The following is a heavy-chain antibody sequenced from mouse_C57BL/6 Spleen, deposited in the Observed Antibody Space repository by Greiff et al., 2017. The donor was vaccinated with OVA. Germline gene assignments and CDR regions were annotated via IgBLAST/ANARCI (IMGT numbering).Heavy chain of an antibody. V-gene: IGHV1-59*01. CDR1: GYTFTSYW. D-gene: IGHD1-1*01. CDR2: IDPSDSYT. J-gene: IGHJ4*01. CDR3: ARCYGSSRYYAMDD. Sequence: QVQLKESGPELVKPGASVKLSCKASGYTFTSYWMHWVKQRPGQGLEWIGVIDPSDSYTNYNQKFKGKATLTVDTSSSTAYMQLSSRTSEDSAVYYCARCYGSSRYYAMDDWGQGTSVTVSS.